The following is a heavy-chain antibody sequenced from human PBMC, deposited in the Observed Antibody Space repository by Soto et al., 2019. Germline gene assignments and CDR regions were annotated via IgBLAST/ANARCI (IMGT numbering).Heavy chain of an antibody. CDR2: IIYDGSKK. V-gene: IGHV3-30*18. J-gene: IGHJ2*01. D-gene: IGHD1-26*01. CDR3: AKRGAGDEKIRYWFFDL. Sequence: PGGSLRLSCAASGFRFSSSGMHWVRQAPGKGLEWVAVIIYDGSKKEYADSVKGRFTVSRDNSKDTLFLEMNSLRAEDTAVYYCAKRGAGDEKIRYWFFDLWGRGTLVTVSS. CDR1: GFRFSSSG.